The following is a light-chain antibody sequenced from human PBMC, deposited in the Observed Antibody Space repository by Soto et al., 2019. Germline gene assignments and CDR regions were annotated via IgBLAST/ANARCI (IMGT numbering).Light chain of an antibody. Sequence: EVVLTQSPVTLSLSPGERATLSCRASHSVDIYVAWYQQKPGQAPRLLIYDASNRATGIPARFSGSGSGTDFTLTISGLEPEDFAIYYCQQRKYWPPLTFGGGTKVEIK. CDR2: DAS. J-gene: IGKJ4*01. CDR3: QQRKYWPPLT. V-gene: IGKV3-11*01. CDR1: HSVDIY.